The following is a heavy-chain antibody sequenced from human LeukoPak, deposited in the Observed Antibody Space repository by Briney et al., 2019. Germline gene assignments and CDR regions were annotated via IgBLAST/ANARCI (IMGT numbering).Heavy chain of an antibody. CDR3: AKVIRGGFGMDV. CDR2: ISYSSSLT. CDR1: GFTFSSFG. J-gene: IGHJ6*02. V-gene: IGHV3-48*02. Sequence: GGSLRLSCAASGFTFSSFGMNWVRQAPGKGLEWISYISYSSSLTDYADSVKGRFTISRDNAKNSLSLQLNSLRDEDTAVYFCAKVIRGGFGMDVWGQGTTVTVSS. D-gene: IGHD3-10*01.